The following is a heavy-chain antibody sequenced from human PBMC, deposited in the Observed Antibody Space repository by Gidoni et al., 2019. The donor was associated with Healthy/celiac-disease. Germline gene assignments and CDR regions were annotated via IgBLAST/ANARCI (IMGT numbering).Heavy chain of an antibody. CDR1: GFTFSSYG. V-gene: IGHV3-33*01. Sequence: QVQLVESGGGVVQPGRSLRLSCAASGFTFSSYGMHWVRQAPGKGLEWVAVIWYDGSNKYYADSVKGRFTISRDNSKNTLYLQMNSLRAEDTAVYYCARDLGYGAALLYYFDYWGQGTLVTVSS. J-gene: IGHJ4*02. CDR2: IWYDGSNK. D-gene: IGHD6-6*01. CDR3: ARDLGYGAALLYYFDY.